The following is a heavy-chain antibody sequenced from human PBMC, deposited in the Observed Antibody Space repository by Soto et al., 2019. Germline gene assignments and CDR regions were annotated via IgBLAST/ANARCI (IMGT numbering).Heavy chain of an antibody. CDR1: GGSISSYY. J-gene: IGHJ4*02. CDR3: ARHPPRGNSGWSFDY. V-gene: IGHV4-59*08. Sequence: QVQLQESGPGLVKPSETLSLTCTVSGGSISSYYWSWIRQPPGKGLEWIGYIYYSGSTNYNPSPNSRVTISVDTSKNQSSLKLSSVTAADTAVYYCARHPPRGNSGWSFDYWGQGTLVTVSS. D-gene: IGHD6-19*01. CDR2: IYYSGST.